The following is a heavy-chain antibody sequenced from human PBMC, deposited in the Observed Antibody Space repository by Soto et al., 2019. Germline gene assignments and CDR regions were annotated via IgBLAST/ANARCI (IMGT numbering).Heavy chain of an antibody. CDR3: ARGWNNYYDSRGWKFDY. CDR1: GGTFSSYA. CDR2: IIPIFGTA. V-gene: IGHV1-69*01. D-gene: IGHD3-22*01. J-gene: IGHJ4*02. Sequence: QVQLVQSGAEVKKPGSSVKVSCKASGGTFSSYAISWVRQAPGQGLEWMGGIIPIFGTANYAQKFQGRVTITADESTSTAYMELSSLRSEDTAVYYCARGWNNYYDSRGWKFDYWGQGTLVTVSS.